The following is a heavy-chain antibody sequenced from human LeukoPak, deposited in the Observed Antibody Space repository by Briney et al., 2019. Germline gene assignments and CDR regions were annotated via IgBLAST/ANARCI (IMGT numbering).Heavy chain of an antibody. V-gene: IGHV3-30-3*01. Sequence: GGSLRLSCAASGFTFNRYAIHWVRQAPGKGLEWVTVISSDGNDQHYADSVKGRFTISRDNSKNTVFLQMNSLRIEDTAVYYCARDFDQGGADYYFAYWGQGTLVTVSS. D-gene: IGHD3-9*01. CDR1: GFTFNRYA. J-gene: IGHJ4*02. CDR3: ARDFDQGGADYYFAY. CDR2: ISSDGNDQ.